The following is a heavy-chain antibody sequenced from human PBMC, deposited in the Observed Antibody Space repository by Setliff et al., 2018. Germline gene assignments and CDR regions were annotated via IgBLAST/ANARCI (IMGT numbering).Heavy chain of an antibody. D-gene: IGHD5-18*01. CDR2: IRGRTDNYAT. Sequence: PGGSLRLSCATSGFILSDTWMSWVRQAPGKGLEWIGRIRGRTDNYATAYAASVRGRFTISRDDSKNTAYLQMNSLKTEDTAVYYCTFARDGYDVFDIWGQGTMVTVSS. J-gene: IGHJ3*02. V-gene: IGHV3-73*01. CDR3: TFARDGYDVFDI. CDR1: GFILSDTW.